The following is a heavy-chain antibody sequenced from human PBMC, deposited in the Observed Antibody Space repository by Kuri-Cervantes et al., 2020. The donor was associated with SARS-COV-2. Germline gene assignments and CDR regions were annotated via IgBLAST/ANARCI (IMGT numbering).Heavy chain of an antibody. V-gene: IGHV4-59*05. Sequence: SETLSLTCTVSGGSISSHYWSWIWQPPGKGLEWIGSIYYSGSTYYNPSLKSRVTISVDTSKNQFSLKLSSVTAADTAVYYCARQSDSVDHWGQGTLVTVSS. CDR3: ARQSDSVDH. J-gene: IGHJ4*02. D-gene: IGHD2-15*01. CDR1: GGSISSHY. CDR2: IYYSGST.